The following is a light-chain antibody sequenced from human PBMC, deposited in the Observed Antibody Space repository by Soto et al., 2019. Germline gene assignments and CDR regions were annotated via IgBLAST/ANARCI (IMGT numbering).Light chain of an antibody. V-gene: IGKV4-1*01. CDR1: QSILYSPNNKNY. CDR3: QQYYGTPWT. Sequence: DIVVTQYPDSLAVSLGERATINCESSQSILYSPNNKNYLAWYQQKPGQPPKLLIYWASIRESGVPDRFSGSGSGTDFTLTISSLQAEDVAVYFCQQYYGTPWTFGQGTKVEIK. J-gene: IGKJ1*01. CDR2: WAS.